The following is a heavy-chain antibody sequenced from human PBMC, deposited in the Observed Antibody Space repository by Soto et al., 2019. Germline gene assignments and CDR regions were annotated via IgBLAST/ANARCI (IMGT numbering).Heavy chain of an antibody. J-gene: IGHJ6*02. CDR3: VKGGDYSSSLYYYYYGIDV. CDR1: GDSVISATYY. CDR2: IYYDGGT. Sequence: SETLSLTCTVSGDSVISATYYWSWTRQPPGKGLEWIGYIYYDGGTTYNSSLKSRVTISTDTSRSQLSLQLASATPADTAVYYCVKGGDYSSSLYYYYYGIDVWGQGTTVTVSS. D-gene: IGHD6-13*01. V-gene: IGHV4-61*01.